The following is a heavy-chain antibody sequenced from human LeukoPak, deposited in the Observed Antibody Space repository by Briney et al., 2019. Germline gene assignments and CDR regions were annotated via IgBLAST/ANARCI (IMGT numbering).Heavy chain of an antibody. D-gene: IGHD1-7*01. CDR1: GDSISSYY. Sequence: PSEPLSLTCTVSGDSISSYYWSWMRQWQSPGKGLEWIEYIHYSVRTNYNPSLKSRVTISLDTSKNQFSLQLSSVTAADTAVYYCASTEWNYARWGQGILVTVSS. CDR3: ASTEWNYAR. CDR2: IHYSVRT. J-gene: IGHJ4*02. V-gene: IGHV4-59*08.